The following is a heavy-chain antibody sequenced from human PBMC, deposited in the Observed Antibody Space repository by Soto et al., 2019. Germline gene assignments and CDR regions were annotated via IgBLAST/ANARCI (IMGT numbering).Heavy chain of an antibody. CDR2: IYYSEST. Sequence: SETLSLTCTVSGGSVSSGSYYWSWIRQPPGKGLEWIGYIYYSESTNYSTSLKKRVTISVDTSKNQISLKQSSVTAAETAVYYCARLAYSYGYFFDYWGQGTLVTVAS. V-gene: IGHV4-61*01. D-gene: IGHD5-18*01. CDR3: ARLAYSYGYFFDY. J-gene: IGHJ4*02. CDR1: GGSVSSGSYY.